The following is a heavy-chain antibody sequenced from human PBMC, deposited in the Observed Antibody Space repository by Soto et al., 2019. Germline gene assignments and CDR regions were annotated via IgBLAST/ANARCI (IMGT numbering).Heavy chain of an antibody. CDR2: VSSTGTSP. CDR3: AKARPSGGYYYVEAFDV. V-gene: IGHV3-23*01. J-gene: IGHJ3*01. D-gene: IGHD3-22*01. CDR1: GFTFSNYA. Sequence: EVQLLESGGRLIQPGGSLRLSCSASGFTFSNYAMSWVRQSPGKGLEWVSAVSSTGTSPYYAGSVQGRFTISRDNSKNMFYLQMKSLRAEDTAIYYCAKARPSGGYYYVEAFDVWGQGTVVTVSS.